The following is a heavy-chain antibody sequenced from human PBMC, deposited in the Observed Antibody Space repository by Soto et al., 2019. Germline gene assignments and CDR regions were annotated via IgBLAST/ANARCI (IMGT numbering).Heavy chain of an antibody. CDR3: SGAESPDTAYFSLY. D-gene: IGHD1-26*01. Sequence: PSETLSLTCTVSGVSITSYFWSWIRQTPGKGLDWIGSISFSGATYSNPPLKGRAALSVGTSENHLSLTLNIEDSAVYYCSGAESPDTAYFSLYWGQGTPVTVSS. CDR2: ISFSGAT. CDR1: GVSITSYF. V-gene: IGHV4-59*01. J-gene: IGHJ4*02.